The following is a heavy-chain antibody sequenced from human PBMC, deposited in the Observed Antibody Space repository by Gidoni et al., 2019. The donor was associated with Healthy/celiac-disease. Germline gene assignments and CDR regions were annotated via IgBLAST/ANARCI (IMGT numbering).Heavy chain of an antibody. CDR3: ARSRYCSSTSCPSYYYYGMDV. J-gene: IGHJ6*02. D-gene: IGHD2-2*01. V-gene: IGHV3-48*01. CDR1: GLTFSSYS. Sequence: EVQLVESGGGLVQPGGSLRLSCAASGLTFSSYSMNCGRQAPGKGLEWVSYSSSSSSTIYYADSLKGRFTISRDNAKNSLYLQMNSLRAEDTAVYYCARSRYCSSTSCPSYYYYGMDVWGQGTTVTVSS. CDR2: SSSSSSTI.